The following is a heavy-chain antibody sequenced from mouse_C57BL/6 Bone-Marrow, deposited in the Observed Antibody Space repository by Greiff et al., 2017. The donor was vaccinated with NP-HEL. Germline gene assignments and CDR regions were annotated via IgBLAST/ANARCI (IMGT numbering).Heavy chain of an antibody. Sequence: EVHLVESGGGLVKPGGSLKLSCAASGFTFSSYSMSWVRQTPEKRLEWVATLRDGGSYTYYPDNVKGRFTIPRDNANNNLYMQMSNLKSEDTAMYYCARRCYRGSMDYWGQGTSVTVSS. J-gene: IGHJ4*01. D-gene: IGHD1-1*01. CDR2: LRDGGSYT. CDR1: GFTFSSYS. CDR3: ARRCYRGSMDY. V-gene: IGHV5-4*01.